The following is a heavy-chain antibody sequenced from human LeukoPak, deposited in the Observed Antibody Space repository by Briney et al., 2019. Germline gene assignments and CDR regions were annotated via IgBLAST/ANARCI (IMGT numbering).Heavy chain of an antibody. Sequence: AXVKVSCKASGYTFTDYYMHWVRQAPGQGLEWMGWINPNSGGTNYAQKFQGRVTMTRDTSISTAYMELNRLRSDDTAVYSCATALAVAGRGLSRWGQGTLVTVSS. CDR1: GYTFTDYY. CDR2: INPNSGGT. V-gene: IGHV1-2*02. J-gene: IGHJ4*02. CDR3: ATALAVAGRGLSR. D-gene: IGHD6-19*01.